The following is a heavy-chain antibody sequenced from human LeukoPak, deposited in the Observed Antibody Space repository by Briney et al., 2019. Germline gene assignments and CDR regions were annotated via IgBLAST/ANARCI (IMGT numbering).Heavy chain of an antibody. V-gene: IGHV3-48*03. J-gene: IGHJ6*02. CDR1: GFIFSSYE. CDR3: AKDAYSSGWNYGMDV. D-gene: IGHD6-19*01. Sequence: GGSLRLSCAASGFIFSSYEMNWVRQAPGKGLEWVSYISSSGRTIYYADSVRGRFTISRDNSKNTLYLQMNSLRAEDTAVYYCAKDAYSSGWNYGMDVWGQGTTVTVSS. CDR2: ISSSGRTI.